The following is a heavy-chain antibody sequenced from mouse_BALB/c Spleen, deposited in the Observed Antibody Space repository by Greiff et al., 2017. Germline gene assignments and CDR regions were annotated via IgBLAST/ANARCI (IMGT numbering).Heavy chain of an antibody. CDR3: ARQYGNSYWYFDV. CDR2: IDPSDSET. CDR1: GYSFTSYW. V-gene: IGHV1S127*01. Sequence: QVQLQQSGPQLVRPGASVKISCKASGYSFTSYWMHWVKQRPGQGLEWIGMIDPSDSETRLNQKFKDKATLTVDKSSSTAYMQLSSPTSEDSAVYYCARQYGNSYWYFDVWGAGTTVTVSS. D-gene: IGHD2-10*02. J-gene: IGHJ1*01.